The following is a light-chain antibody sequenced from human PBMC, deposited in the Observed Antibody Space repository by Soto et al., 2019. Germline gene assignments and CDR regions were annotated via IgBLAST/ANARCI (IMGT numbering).Light chain of an antibody. J-gene: IGLJ1*01. CDR3: CSFTSITTYV. CDR2: EVS. CDR1: SSDVGAYNY. Sequence: QSVLTQPASVSGSLGQSITISCTGTSSDVGAYNYVSWYQQQPGKAPKLMISEVSNRPSGASNRFSGSKSGNTASLIISGLQAEDEADYYCCSFTSITTYVFGTGTKVT. V-gene: IGLV2-14*01.